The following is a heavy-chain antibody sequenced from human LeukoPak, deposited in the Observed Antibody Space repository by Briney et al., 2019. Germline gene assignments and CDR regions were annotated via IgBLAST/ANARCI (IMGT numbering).Heavy chain of an antibody. J-gene: IGHJ4*02. CDR1: GFTFSSYE. CDR3: ARERIAAAFDY. V-gene: IGHV3-48*03. D-gene: IGHD6-13*01. CDR2: ISSSGSTI. Sequence: QPGGSLRLSCAASGFTFSSYEMNWVRQAPGKGLEWVSYISSSGSTIYYADSVKGRFTISRDNAKNSLYLQMNSLRAEDTAVYYCARERIAAAFDYWGQGTLVTVSS.